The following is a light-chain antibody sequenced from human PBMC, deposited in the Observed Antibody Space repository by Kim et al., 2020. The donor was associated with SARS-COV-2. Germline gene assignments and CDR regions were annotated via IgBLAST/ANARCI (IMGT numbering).Light chain of an antibody. CDR2: QDS. Sequence: VSPGQTASITCSGDKLGDKFACWYQQKPGQSPVLVIYQDSKRPSGIPGRFSGSNAGNTATLTISGTQAMDEADYYCQAWDSSTAVFGGGTQLTVL. CDR3: QAWDSSTAV. V-gene: IGLV3-1*01. CDR1: KLGDKF. J-gene: IGLJ3*02.